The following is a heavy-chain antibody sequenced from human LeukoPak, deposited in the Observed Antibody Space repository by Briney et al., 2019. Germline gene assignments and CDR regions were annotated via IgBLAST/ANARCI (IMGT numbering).Heavy chain of an antibody. V-gene: IGHV3-9*01. J-gene: IGHJ4*02. CDR3: AKGSTVTTLFDY. D-gene: IGHD4-17*01. CDR2: ISWNSGSI. CDR1: GFTFVDSA. Sequence: GRCLRLSFATAGFTFVDSAMDSVRQAPGKGLGWVSGISWNSGSIGYADSVKGRFTISRDNAKNSLYLQMNSLRAEDTALYYCAKGSTVTTLFDYWGQGTLVTVSS.